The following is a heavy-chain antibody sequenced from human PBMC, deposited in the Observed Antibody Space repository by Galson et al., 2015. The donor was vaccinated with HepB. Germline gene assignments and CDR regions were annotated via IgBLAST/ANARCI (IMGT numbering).Heavy chain of an antibody. D-gene: IGHD6-6*01. CDR1: GFTFSSYS. Sequence: SLRLSCAASGFTFSSYSMNWVRQAPGKGLEWVSYISSSSSTIYYADSVKGRFTISRDNAKNSLYLQMNSLRAEDTAVYYCASRAARSDYYYYMDVWGKGTTVTVSS. J-gene: IGHJ6*03. V-gene: IGHV3-48*01. CDR3: ASRAARSDYYYYMDV. CDR2: ISSSSSTI.